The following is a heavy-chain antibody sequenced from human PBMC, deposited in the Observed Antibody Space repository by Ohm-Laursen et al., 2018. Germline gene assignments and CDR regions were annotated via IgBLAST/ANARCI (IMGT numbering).Heavy chain of an antibody. CDR2: ISWNSGSI. Sequence: SLRLSCTATGFTFDDYAMHWVRQAPGKGLEWVSGISWNSGSIGYADSVKGRFTISRDNAKNSLYLQMNSLRVEDTAIYYCARDDGIYARRSGMDVWGQGTMVTVSS. D-gene: IGHD2-8*01. CDR3: ARDDGIYARRSGMDV. V-gene: IGHV3-9*01. CDR1: GFTFDDYA. J-gene: IGHJ6*02.